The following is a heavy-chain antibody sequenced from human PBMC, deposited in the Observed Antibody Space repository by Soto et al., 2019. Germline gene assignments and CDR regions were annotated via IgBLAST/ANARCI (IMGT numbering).Heavy chain of an antibody. CDR1: GFTFTDYA. Sequence: DVQLLESGGGFIQPGGSLRLSCAASGFTFTDYAFSWVRQAPGQGLEWVSVISADGEKSLHADSVKGRFTISRDNSKNTIYLHMTSLRVDDTAVYFCAREMPLGGILGAEPFDYWGQGTPVTVSS. CDR2: ISADGEKS. V-gene: IGHV3-23*01. CDR3: AREMPLGGILGAEPFDY. D-gene: IGHD1-26*01. J-gene: IGHJ4*02.